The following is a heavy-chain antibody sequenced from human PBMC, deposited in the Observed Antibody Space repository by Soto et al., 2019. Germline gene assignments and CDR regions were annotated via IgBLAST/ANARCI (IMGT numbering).Heavy chain of an antibody. CDR2: INPNSGGT. J-gene: IGHJ6*02. CDR3: AREIVVVVAATESYYGMDV. CDR1: GYTFTVSE. D-gene: IGHD2-15*01. V-gene: IGHV1-2*04. Sequence: ASVKIGCKASGYTFTVSEMHWARQATGQGLEWMGWINPNSGGTNYTQKFQGWVTMTRDTSISTAYMELSRLRSDDTAVYYCAREIVVVVAATESYYGMDVWGQGTTVTVSS.